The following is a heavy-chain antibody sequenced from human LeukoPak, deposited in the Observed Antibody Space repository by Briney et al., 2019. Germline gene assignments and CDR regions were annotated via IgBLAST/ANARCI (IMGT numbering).Heavy chain of an antibody. CDR1: GFTLSSRA. Sequence: PGGSLRLSCAASGFTLSSRAMHWVRQAPGKGLEWVAVISSDGTTKYYADSVKGRFTISRDNSENTLYLQMNSLRAEDTAVYYCARDLPFYDSSVYYTAWGQGTLVTVSS. J-gene: IGHJ4*02. CDR2: ISSDGTTK. V-gene: IGHV3-30*04. CDR3: ARDLPFYDSSVYYTA. D-gene: IGHD3-22*01.